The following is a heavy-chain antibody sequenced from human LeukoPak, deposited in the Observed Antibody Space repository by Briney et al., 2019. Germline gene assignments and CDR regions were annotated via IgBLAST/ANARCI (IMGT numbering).Heavy chain of an antibody. CDR1: GGSISSGGYC. Sequence: SETLSLTCTVSGGSISSGGYCWSWLRQHPGKGLEWIGYIYYSGSTYYNPSIKSRVTISVDTSKNQFSLKLSSVTAADTAVYYCARASSGSNYFDYWGQGTLVTVSS. D-gene: IGHD3-10*01. CDR3: ARASSGSNYFDY. J-gene: IGHJ4*02. V-gene: IGHV4-31*03. CDR2: IYYSGST.